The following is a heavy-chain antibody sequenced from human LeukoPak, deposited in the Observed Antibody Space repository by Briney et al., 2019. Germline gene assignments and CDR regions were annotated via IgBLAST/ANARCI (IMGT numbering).Heavy chain of an antibody. CDR1: GYTFTSYD. V-gene: IGHV1-18*01. Sequence: ASVKVSCKASGYTFTSYDISWVRQAPGQGLEWMGWISAYNGNTNYAQKLQGRATMTTDTSTSTAYMELRSLRSDDTAVYYCARECSGGSCYPNWFDPWGQGTLVTVSS. CDR3: ARECSGGSCYPNWFDP. CDR2: ISAYNGNT. J-gene: IGHJ5*02. D-gene: IGHD2-15*01.